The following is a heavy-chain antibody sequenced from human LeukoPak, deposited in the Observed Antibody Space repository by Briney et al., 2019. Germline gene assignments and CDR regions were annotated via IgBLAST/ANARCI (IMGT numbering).Heavy chain of an antibody. D-gene: IGHD3-10*01. J-gene: IGHJ5*02. V-gene: IGHV4-34*01. CDR3: ARSYGSGSYYIMSWFDP. CDR2: INHSGSA. Sequence: SETLSLTCAVYGGSFSGYYWSWIRQPPGKGLEWIGEINHSGSANYNPSLKSRVTISVDTSKNQFSLKLSSVTAADTAVYYCARSYGSGSYYIMSWFDPWGQGTLVTVSS. CDR1: GGSFSGYY.